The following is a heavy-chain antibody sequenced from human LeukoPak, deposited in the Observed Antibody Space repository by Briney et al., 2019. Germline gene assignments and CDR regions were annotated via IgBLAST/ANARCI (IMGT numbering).Heavy chain of an antibody. D-gene: IGHD7-27*01. J-gene: IGHJ6*03. CDR3: ARGHTGDYYYYYMDV. CDR2: IIPIFGTA. CDR1: GGTFSSYA. Sequence: SVKVSCKASGGTFSSYAISWVRQAPGQGLEWMGGIIPIFGTANYAQKFQGRVTITADESTSTAYMELSSLRSEDTAVYYCARGHTGDYYYYYMDVWGKGTTVTVSS. V-gene: IGHV1-69*13.